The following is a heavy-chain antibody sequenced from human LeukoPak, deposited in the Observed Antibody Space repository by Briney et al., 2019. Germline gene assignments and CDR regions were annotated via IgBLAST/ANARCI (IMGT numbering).Heavy chain of an antibody. CDR1: VLSFRSYA. CDR3: ARDLYCFGGSCSGMDV. Sequence: GGSLRLSCATSVLSFRSYAVSWVRQAPGEGPEWVSAISDTGIRTFYAGPAQGRVTLSRANSTTPLYLQMNSLRAEGTVVYYSARDLYCFGGSCSGMDVWSEATTVTVSS. V-gene: IGHV3-23*01. J-gene: IGHJ6*04. D-gene: IGHD2-15*01. CDR2: ISDTGIRT.